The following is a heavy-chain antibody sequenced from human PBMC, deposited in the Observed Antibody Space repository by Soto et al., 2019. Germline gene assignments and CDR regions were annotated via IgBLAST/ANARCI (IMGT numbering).Heavy chain of an antibody. CDR2: LYDVDGS. CDR1: GLTISGKKY. CDR3: ATWHEREHAYDV. V-gene: IGHV3-53*01. D-gene: IGHD1-1*01. Sequence: DVQLVESGGGLIQPGECLRLCCAAFGLTISGKKYVAWVRQAPGKGLEWVSALYDVDGSFYADSVKGRFTTSSDSSKTTVYLQMNDLRPDDTAVYYCATWHEREHAYDVWGQGTTVTVSS. J-gene: IGHJ3*01.